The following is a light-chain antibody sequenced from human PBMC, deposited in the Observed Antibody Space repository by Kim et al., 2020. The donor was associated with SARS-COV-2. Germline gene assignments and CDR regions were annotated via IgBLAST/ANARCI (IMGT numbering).Light chain of an antibody. CDR3: QQYNNLLS. J-gene: IGKJ3*01. CDR2: DAS. CDR1: QDISEY. Sequence: SASVGDRVTITCQASQDISEYLNWYQQKPGKAPKLLIYDASDLEPGVPSRFSGSGYGTNFSVTISSLQPDDVATYYCQQYNNLLSFGPGTKVDIK. V-gene: IGKV1-33*01.